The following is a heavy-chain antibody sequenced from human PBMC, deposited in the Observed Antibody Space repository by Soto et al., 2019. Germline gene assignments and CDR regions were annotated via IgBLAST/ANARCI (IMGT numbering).Heavy chain of an antibody. CDR3: ARMRNILTGYRGHFDY. D-gene: IGHD3-9*01. CDR2: IYYSGST. Sequence: PSETLSLTCTVPGGFISSYYWSWIRQPPGKGLEWIGYIYYSGSTNYNPSLKSRVTISVDTSKNQFSLKLSSVTAADTAVYYCARMRNILTGYRGHFDYWGQGTQVTVSS. J-gene: IGHJ4*02. V-gene: IGHV4-59*01. CDR1: GGFISSYY.